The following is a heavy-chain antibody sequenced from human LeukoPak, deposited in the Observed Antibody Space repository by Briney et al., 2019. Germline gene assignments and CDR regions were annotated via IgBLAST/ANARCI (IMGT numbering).Heavy chain of an antibody. CDR2: ISASGDVT. Sequence: GGSLRPSCAASGFSFSAYPMGWVRQAPGKGLQWLSGISASGDVTFHADRVKGRFAISRDNSKNTLYLQITGLRAGDTAEYYCAKSLFTSATGTGRAFHIWGQGTMVTVSS. D-gene: IGHD1-1*01. CDR3: AKSLFTSATGTGRAFHI. J-gene: IGHJ3*02. V-gene: IGHV3-23*01. CDR1: GFSFSAYP.